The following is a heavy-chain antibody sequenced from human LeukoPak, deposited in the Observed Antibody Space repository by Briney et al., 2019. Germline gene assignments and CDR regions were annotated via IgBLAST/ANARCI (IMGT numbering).Heavy chain of an antibody. J-gene: IGHJ4*02. V-gene: IGHV1-46*01. CDR1: GYTFTGYY. Sequence: ASVKVSCKASGYTFTGYYMHWVRQAPGQGLEWMGIINPSGGSTSYAQKFQGRVTMTRDTSTSTVYMELSSLRSEDTAVYYCATNPEYSSSWYYFDYWGQGTLVTVSS. CDR2: INPSGGST. D-gene: IGHD6-13*01. CDR3: ATNPEYSSSWYYFDY.